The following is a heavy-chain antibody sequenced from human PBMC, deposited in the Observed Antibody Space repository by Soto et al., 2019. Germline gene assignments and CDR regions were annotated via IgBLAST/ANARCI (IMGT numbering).Heavy chain of an antibody. D-gene: IGHD3-22*01. J-gene: IGHJ4*02. CDR1: GYTFTSYY. CDR2: INPSGGST. Sequence: ASVKVSCKACGYTFTSYYMHWVRQAPGQGLEWMGIINPSGGSTSYAQKFQGRVTMTRDTSTSTVYMELSSLRSEDTAVYYCARDAFSAYYDSSGYYSGYWGQGTLVTVSS. V-gene: IGHV1-46*01. CDR3: ARDAFSAYYDSSGYYSGY.